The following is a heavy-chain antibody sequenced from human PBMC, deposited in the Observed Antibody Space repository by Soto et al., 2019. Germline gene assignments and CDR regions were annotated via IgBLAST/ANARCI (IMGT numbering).Heavy chain of an antibody. J-gene: IGHJ6*02. D-gene: IGHD2-15*01. CDR1: GFSLSTSGVG. V-gene: IGHV2-5*02. Sequence: QITLKESGPTLVKPTQTLTLTCTFSGFSLSTSGVGVAWIRQPPGKALESLALIYWDDDKRYRPSLESRLTITKDTSKTQVVLTLTNMDSVDTATYYCAYLPCSGGSCSWFSFSGMDVWGQGTTVTVSS. CDR2: IYWDDDK. CDR3: AYLPCSGGSCSWFSFSGMDV.